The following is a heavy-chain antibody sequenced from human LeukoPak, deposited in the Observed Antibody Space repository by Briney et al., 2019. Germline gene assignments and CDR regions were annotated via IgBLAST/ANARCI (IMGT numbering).Heavy chain of an antibody. D-gene: IGHD2-2*02. Sequence: GGSLRLSCAASGFTFSNAWMRWVRQAPGKGLEWVGRIKSKTDGGTTDYAAPVKGRFTISRDDSKNTLYLQMNSLKTEDTAVYYCTTEWGYCSSTSCYMTLDYWGQGTLVTVSS. CDR1: GFTFSNAW. CDR3: TTEWGYCSSTSCYMTLDY. CDR2: IKSKTDGGTT. J-gene: IGHJ4*02. V-gene: IGHV3-15*01.